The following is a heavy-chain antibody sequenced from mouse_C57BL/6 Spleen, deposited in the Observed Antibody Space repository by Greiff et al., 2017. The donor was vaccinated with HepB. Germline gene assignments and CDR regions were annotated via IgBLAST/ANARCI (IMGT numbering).Heavy chain of an antibody. CDR2: INPNNGGT. V-gene: IGHV1-22*01. CDR3: AREEEFTTRFDY. Sequence: VQLQQSGPELVKPGASVKMSCKASGYTFTDYNMHWVKQSHGKSLEWIGYINPNNGGTSYNQKFKGKATLTVNKSSSTAYMELRSLTSEDSAVYYCAREEEFTTRFDYWGQGTTLTVSS. D-gene: IGHD1-1*01. J-gene: IGHJ2*01. CDR1: GYTFTDYN.